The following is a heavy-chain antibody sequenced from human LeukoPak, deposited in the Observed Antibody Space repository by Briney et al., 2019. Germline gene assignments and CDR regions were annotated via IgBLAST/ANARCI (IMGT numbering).Heavy chain of an antibody. J-gene: IGHJ4*02. Sequence: GGSLRLSCVASGFSFSDYGMHWVRQAPGKGLEWVAFIRFDGTNEQYADSVKGRFIISRDEAKKTLYLQMNSLRAEDTAVYYCANIAYWGQGTLVTVSS. CDR1: GFSFSDYG. CDR2: IRFDGTNE. CDR3: ANIAY. D-gene: IGHD3-16*02. V-gene: IGHV3-30*02.